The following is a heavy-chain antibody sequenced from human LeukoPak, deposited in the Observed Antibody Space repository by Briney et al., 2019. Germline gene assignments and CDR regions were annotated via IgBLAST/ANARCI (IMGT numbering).Heavy chain of an antibody. D-gene: IGHD4-17*01. J-gene: IGHJ6*02. CDR2: IYYSGST. CDR3: ARHYGVPFYYYYGMDV. V-gene: IGHV4-59*08. Sequence: SETLSLTCTVSGGSISSYYWSWIRQPPGKGLEWIGYIYYSGSTNYNPSLKSRVTISVDTSKNQFSLKLSSVTAADMAVYYCARHYGVPFYYYYGMDVWGQGTTVTVSS. CDR1: GGSISSYY.